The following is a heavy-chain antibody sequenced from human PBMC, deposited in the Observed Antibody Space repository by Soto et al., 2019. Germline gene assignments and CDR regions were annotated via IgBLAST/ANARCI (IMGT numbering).Heavy chain of an antibody. CDR1: CGSISSSSCH. Sequence: SQTLSLTCTFSCGSISSSSCHLGFLPQRPGKGLEWMASIKYSGTTFYNPSLKSRVTLSVDTSKNQFALQLSSVTAAETAVYYCARHGITGSYYDAFDIWGQGTMVTVSS. D-gene: IGHD1-26*01. V-gene: IGHV4-39*01. CDR2: IKYSGTT. J-gene: IGHJ3*02. CDR3: ARHGITGSYYDAFDI.